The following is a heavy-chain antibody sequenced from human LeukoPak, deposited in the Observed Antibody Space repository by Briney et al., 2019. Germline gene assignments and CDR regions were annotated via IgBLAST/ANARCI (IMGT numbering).Heavy chain of an antibody. CDR1: GFTFSSYG. CDR2: ISYDGSNK. V-gene: IGHV3-30*03. Sequence: GGSLRLPCAASGFTFSSYGMHWVRQAPGKGLEWVAVISYDGSNKYYADSVKGRFTISRDNSKNTLYLQMNSLRAEDTAVYYCAGRKGHDAFDIWGQGTMVTVSS. J-gene: IGHJ3*02. CDR3: AGRKGHDAFDI.